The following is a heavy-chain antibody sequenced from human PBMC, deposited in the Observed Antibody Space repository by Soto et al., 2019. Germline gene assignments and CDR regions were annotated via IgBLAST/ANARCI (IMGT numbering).Heavy chain of an antibody. D-gene: IGHD6-19*01. J-gene: IGHJ6*02. CDR3: ARHGPPGSSGWYEAASSYYGTDV. CDR1: GGSISSSSYY. V-gene: IGHV4-39*01. Sequence: SETLSLTCTVSGGSISSSSYYWGWIRQPPGKGLEWIGSIYYSGNTYCNPSLKSRVTISVDTSKNQFSLKLSSVTAADTAVYYCARHGPPGSSGWYEAASSYYGTDVWGQGTTVTVSS. CDR2: IYYSGNT.